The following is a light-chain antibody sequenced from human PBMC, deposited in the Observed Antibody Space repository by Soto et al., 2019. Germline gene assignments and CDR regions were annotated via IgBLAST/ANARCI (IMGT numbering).Light chain of an antibody. CDR1: SSDVGRYNY. Sequence: QPALTQPASVSGSPGQSITISCTGTSSDVGRYNYVSWYQHLPGRAPKLIIYDVTNRPSGVSNRFSGSKSGNRAPLTISGLQAEDGGDYYCCALTSITTYVLVTGTKVTVL. CDR2: DVT. J-gene: IGLJ1*01. CDR3: CALTSITTYV. V-gene: IGLV2-14*03.